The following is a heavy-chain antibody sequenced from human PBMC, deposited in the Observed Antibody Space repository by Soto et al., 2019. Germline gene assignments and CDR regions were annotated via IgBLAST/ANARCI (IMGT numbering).Heavy chain of an antibody. D-gene: IGHD1-26*01. Sequence: EVQLVESGGVVVQPGGSLSLSCAASGFTFDDYTMHWVRQAPGKGLEWASLISWDGGSTYYADSVKGRITISRDNSKNSRNLQMNSLRTEDTALYYCPKDSGSYYGPYYFDYWGKGTLVTVSS. V-gene: IGHV3-43*01. CDR1: GFTFDDYT. CDR2: ISWDGGST. J-gene: IGHJ4*02. CDR3: PKDSGSYYGPYYFDY.